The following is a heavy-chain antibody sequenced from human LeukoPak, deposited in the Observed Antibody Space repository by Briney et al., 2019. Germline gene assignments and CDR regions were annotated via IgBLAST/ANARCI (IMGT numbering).Heavy chain of an antibody. CDR1: GFTFSAYA. V-gene: IGHV3-64*01. Sequence: GGSLRLSCAASGFTFSAYAMHWVRQAPGKGLEDVSAISSNGGSTYYANSVKGRFTISRDNSKNTLYLQMGSLGGEDMAVYYCARGLRPYGMDVWGQGTTVTVSS. CDR2: ISSNGGST. J-gene: IGHJ6*02. CDR3: ARGLRPYGMDV.